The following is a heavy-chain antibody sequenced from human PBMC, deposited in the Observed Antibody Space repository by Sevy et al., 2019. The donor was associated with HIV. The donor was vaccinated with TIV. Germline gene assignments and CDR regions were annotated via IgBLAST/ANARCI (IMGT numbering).Heavy chain of an antibody. V-gene: IGHV4-38-2*02. CDR3: VRVIAVAGTPDAFDI. J-gene: IGHJ3*02. D-gene: IGHD6-19*01. Sequence: SETLSLTCTVSGYSISSGYYWGWIRQPPGKGLEWIGSIYHSGSTYYNPSLKSRVTISVDTSKNQFSLKLSSVTAADTAVYYCVRVIAVAGTPDAFDIWGQGTMVTVSS. CDR1: GYSISSGYY. CDR2: IYHSGST.